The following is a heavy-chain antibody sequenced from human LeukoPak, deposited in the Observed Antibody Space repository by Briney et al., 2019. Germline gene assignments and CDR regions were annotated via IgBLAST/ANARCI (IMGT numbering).Heavy chain of an antibody. CDR1: GYIFTGYY. Sequence: ASVKVSCKASGYIFTGYYMHWVRQAPGQGLEWMGWINPNSGGTNYAQKFQGRVTMTRDTSISTAYMELSRLRSDDTAVYYCARDLLAILRFLEWSHGMDVWGQGTTVTVSS. CDR2: INPNSGGT. D-gene: IGHD3-3*01. CDR3: ARDLLAILRFLEWSHGMDV. J-gene: IGHJ6*02. V-gene: IGHV1-2*02.